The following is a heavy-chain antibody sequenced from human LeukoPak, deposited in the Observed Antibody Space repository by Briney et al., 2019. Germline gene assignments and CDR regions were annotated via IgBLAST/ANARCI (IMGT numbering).Heavy chain of an antibody. CDR1: GYGFTTYA. Sequence: GASVKVSCKASGYGFTTYAMNWLRQAPGQGLEWMGWINPNTGNPTYAPGFTGRFVFSLDTSVSTAYLQISGLKADDTAVYYCARAYQPLGGLSLPDYWGQGTLVSVSS. J-gene: IGHJ4*02. D-gene: IGHD3-16*02. CDR3: ARAYQPLGGLSLPDY. CDR2: INPNTGNP. V-gene: IGHV7-4-1*02.